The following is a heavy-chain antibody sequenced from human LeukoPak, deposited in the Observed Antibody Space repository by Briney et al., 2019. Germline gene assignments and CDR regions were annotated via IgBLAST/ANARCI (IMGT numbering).Heavy chain of an antibody. D-gene: IGHD3-22*01. Sequence: EGSLRLSCAASGFTFSDYYMSWIRQAPGKGLEWVSYISSSGSTIYYADSVKGRFTISRDNAKNSLYLQMNSLRAEDTAVYYCARDRGPLYYYDSSGYLDYWGQGTLVTVSS. CDR1: GFTFSDYY. CDR3: ARDRGPLYYYDSSGYLDY. J-gene: IGHJ4*02. CDR2: ISSSGSTI. V-gene: IGHV3-11*01.